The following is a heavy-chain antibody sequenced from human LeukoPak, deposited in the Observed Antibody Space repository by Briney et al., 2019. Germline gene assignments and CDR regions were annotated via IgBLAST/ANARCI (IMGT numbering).Heavy chain of an antibody. V-gene: IGHV3-21*01. CDR3: ARGGSGWSFVY. CDR1: GFTFSSYS. D-gene: IGHD6-19*01. Sequence: GGSLRLSCAASGFTFSSYSTNWVRQAPGKGLEWVSSISSSSSYIYYADSVKGRFTISRDNAKNSLYLQMNSLRAEDTAVYYCARGGSGWSFVYWGQGTLVTVSS. CDR2: ISSSSSYI. J-gene: IGHJ4*02.